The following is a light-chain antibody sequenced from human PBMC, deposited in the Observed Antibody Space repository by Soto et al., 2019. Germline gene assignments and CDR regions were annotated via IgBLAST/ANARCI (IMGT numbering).Light chain of an antibody. CDR1: QGIRNF. V-gene: IGKV1-27*01. CDR2: AAS. J-gene: IGKJ3*01. Sequence: DIQMTQSPPSLSASVGDRVTITCRASQGIRNFAWYQQKPGKAPKLLIYAASTLQSGVPSRFSGSGSGTDFTLTINSLQPEDVATYSCQKYSSVPVFGPGTKVEIK. CDR3: QKYSSVPV.